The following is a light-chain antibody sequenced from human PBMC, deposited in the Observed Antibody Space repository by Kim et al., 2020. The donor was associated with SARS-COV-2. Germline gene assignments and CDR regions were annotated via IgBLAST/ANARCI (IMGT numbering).Light chain of an antibody. J-gene: IGLJ3*02. CDR2: TSN. V-gene: IGLV10-54*01. CDR1: GNNVGNQG. Sequence: QAGLTQPPSVSKGLRQTATLTCTGNGNNVGNQGPVWLQQHQGHSPKLLSYTSNSRPSGISERFAASRSGNTASLTIAGLQPEDEADYYCSSWDISVRAWVFGGGTQLTVL. CDR3: SSWDISVRAWV.